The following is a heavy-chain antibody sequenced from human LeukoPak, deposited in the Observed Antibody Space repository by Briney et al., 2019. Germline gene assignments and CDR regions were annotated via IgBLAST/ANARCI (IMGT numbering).Heavy chain of an antibody. CDR3: ARERLFGGSYAFDI. V-gene: IGHV3-64*01. CDR2: ISGSGGST. CDR1: GFTFSSYA. J-gene: IGHJ3*02. D-gene: IGHD1-26*01. Sequence: GGSLRLSCAASGFTFSSYAMSWVRQAPGKGLEWVSAISGSGGSTYYANSVKGRFTISRDNSKNTLYLQMGSLRAEDMAVYYCARERLFGGSYAFDIWGQGTMVTVSS.